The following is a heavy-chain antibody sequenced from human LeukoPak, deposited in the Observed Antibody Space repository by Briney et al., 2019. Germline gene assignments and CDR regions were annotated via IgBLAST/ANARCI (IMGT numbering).Heavy chain of an antibody. Sequence: SETLSLTCTVSGGSISSYYWSWIRQPPGKGLEWIGYIYYSGSTNYNPSLKSRVTISVDTSKNQFSLKLSSVTAADTAVYYCARQDIVVVVAATRSRDYYYYMDVWGKGTTVTISS. V-gene: IGHV4-59*08. CDR3: ARQDIVVVVAATRSRDYYYYMDV. J-gene: IGHJ6*03. CDR1: GGSISSYY. CDR2: IYYSGST. D-gene: IGHD2-15*01.